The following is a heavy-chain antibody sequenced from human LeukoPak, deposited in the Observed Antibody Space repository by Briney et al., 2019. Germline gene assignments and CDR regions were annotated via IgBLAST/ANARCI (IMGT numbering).Heavy chain of an antibody. D-gene: IGHD6-13*01. CDR1: GYTFTSYG. CDR2: ISAYNGNT. V-gene: IGHV1-18*01. Sequence: ASVKVSCKASGYTFTSYGISWVRQAPGQGLEWMGWISAYNGNTNYAQKLQGRVTMTTDTSTSTAYMELRSLRSDDTAVYYCARDFRGAAGVFWMRYYFDYWGQGTLVTVSS. CDR3: ARDFRGAAGVFWMRYYFDY. J-gene: IGHJ4*02.